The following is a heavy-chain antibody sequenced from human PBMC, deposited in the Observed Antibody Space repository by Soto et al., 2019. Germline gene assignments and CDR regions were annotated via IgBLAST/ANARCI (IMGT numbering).Heavy chain of an antibody. J-gene: IGHJ4*02. D-gene: IGHD6-19*01. V-gene: IGHV3-33*01. CDR2: IWYDGSNK. CDR1: GFTFSSHG. Sequence: QVQLVESGGGVVQPGRSLRLSCAASGFTFSSHGMHWVRQAPGKGLEWVAVIWYDGSNKYYADSVKGRFTISRDDSKNMVYLQMNSLRAEDTAEYYCVRDGWYSIQAPYWGQGTLVTVSS. CDR3: VRDGWYSIQAPY.